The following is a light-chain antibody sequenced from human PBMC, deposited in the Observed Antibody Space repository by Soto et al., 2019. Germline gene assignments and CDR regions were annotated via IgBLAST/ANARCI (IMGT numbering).Light chain of an antibody. Sequence: EIVLTQSPGTLSLSPGERATFSCRASQSVSSSYLAWYQQKPGQAPRLLIYGASSRATGIPDRFSGSGSGTDFTLTICRLEPEDFAVYYCQQYGSSPPITFGQGTRLEIK. CDR1: QSVSSSY. J-gene: IGKJ5*01. CDR3: QQYGSSPPIT. CDR2: GAS. V-gene: IGKV3-20*01.